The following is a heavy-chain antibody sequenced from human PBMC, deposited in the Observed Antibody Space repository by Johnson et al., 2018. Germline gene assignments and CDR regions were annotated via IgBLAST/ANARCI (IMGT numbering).Heavy chain of an antibody. CDR2: IYYSGST. D-gene: IGHD3-10*01. CDR1: GGSISSYY. CDR3: ARRGLNDDAFDI. V-gene: IGHV4-59*01. Sequence: QVQLQESGPGLVKPSETLSLTCTVSGGSISSYYWSWIRQPPGKGLAWIGYIYYSGSTNYNPSLKSRVTIAVDTSKNPFSLKLSSVTAADTAVYYCARRGLNDDAFDIWGQGTMVTVSS. J-gene: IGHJ3*02.